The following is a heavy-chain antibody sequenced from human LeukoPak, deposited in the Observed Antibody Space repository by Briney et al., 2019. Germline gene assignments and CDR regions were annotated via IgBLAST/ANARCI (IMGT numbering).Heavy chain of an antibody. D-gene: IGHD3-22*01. J-gene: IGHJ5*02. V-gene: IGHV1-69*04. CDR1: GYTFTSYG. Sequence: SVKVSCKASGYTFTSYGISWVRQAPGQGLEWMGRIIPIFGIANYAQKFQGRVTITADKSTSTAYMELSSLRSEDTAVYYCARDPTDYYDSSGYYSHWFDPWGQGALVTVSS. CDR3: ARDPTDYYDSSGYYSHWFDP. CDR2: IIPIFGIA.